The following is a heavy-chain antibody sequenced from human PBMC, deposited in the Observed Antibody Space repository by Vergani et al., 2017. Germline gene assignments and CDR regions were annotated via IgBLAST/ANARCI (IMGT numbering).Heavy chain of an antibody. J-gene: IGHJ3*02. CDR2: ISGRSNYI. CDR1: GFSFSTYS. CDR3: ARDPYTKAFDI. D-gene: IGHD2-2*02. V-gene: IGHV3-21*06. Sequence: EVQLQESGGGLVKPGGSLRVSCAASGFSFSTYSINWVRQAPGKGLEWVSSISGRSNYIYYADSLKGRFTISRDNSKNSVYLQMSSLRAEDTAVYYCARDPYTKAFDIWGQGTVVTVSS.